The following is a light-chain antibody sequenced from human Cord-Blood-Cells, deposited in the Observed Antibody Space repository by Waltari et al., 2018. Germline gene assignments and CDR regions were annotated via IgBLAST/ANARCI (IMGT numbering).Light chain of an antibody. Sequence: DIVMTQSPDSLAVSLGERATINCKSSQSVLYSSNNKNYLAWYQQKPGQPPKLLIYWASTRASGVPDRFSGSGSGTDFTLTISSLQAEDVAVYYCQQYYSTPRTFGPGTKVDIK. CDR2: WAS. J-gene: IGKJ3*01. V-gene: IGKV4-1*01. CDR3: QQYYSTPRT. CDR1: QSVLYSSNNKNY.